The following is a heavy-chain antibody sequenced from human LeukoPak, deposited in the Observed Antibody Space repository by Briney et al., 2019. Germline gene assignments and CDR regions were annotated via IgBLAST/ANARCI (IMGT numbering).Heavy chain of an antibody. CDR1: GYTFTSYG. D-gene: IGHD3-3*01. Sequence: ASVKVSCKASGYTFTSYGISWVRQAPGQGLEWMGWISAYNGNTNYAQKLQGRVTMTTDTSTSTAYMELRSLRSDDTAVYYCARDRYYDFWSGYSGYYMDVWGKGTTVTVSS. CDR3: ARDRYYDFWSGYSGYYMDV. J-gene: IGHJ6*03. CDR2: ISAYNGNT. V-gene: IGHV1-18*01.